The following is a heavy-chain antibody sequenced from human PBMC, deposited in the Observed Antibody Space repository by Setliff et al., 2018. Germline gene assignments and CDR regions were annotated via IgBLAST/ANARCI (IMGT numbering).Heavy chain of an antibody. CDR3: ARGSVEYSRGWYYFDY. D-gene: IGHD6-19*01. CDR1: GGTFSSYG. CDR2: TIPMFGSA. V-gene: IGHV1-69*13. J-gene: IGHJ4*02. Sequence: SVKVSCKASGGTFSSYGISWVRQAPGQGLEWMGGTIPMFGSANYARKFQGRVTVTADESTSTAYMELSSLRSEDTAVYYCARGSVEYSRGWYYFDYWAQGTLVTVS.